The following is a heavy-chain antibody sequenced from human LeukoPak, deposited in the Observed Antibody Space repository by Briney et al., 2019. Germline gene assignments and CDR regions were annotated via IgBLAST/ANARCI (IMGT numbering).Heavy chain of an antibody. Sequence: SGTLSLTCDVSGGSIRSSNWWSWVRQSPGKGLEWIGEIYQTGTTNYNPSLRGRVTILVDQSKTQFSLQLTSVTAADTAVYYCARAGALGTYLDVWGKGTTVTVSS. D-gene: IGHD2-2*01. J-gene: IGHJ6*04. CDR3: ARAGALGTYLDV. V-gene: IGHV4-4*02. CDR2: IYQTGTT. CDR1: GGSIRSSNW.